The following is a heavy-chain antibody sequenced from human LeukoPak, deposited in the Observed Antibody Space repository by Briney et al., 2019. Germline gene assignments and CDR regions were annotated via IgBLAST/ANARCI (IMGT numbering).Heavy chain of an antibody. D-gene: IGHD6-19*01. V-gene: IGHV1-2*02. CDR1: GYTFTGYY. Sequence: ASVKVSCKASGYTFTGYYMHWVRQAPGQGLEWMGWINPNSGGTNYAQKFQGRVTMTRDTSNSTAYMELSRLRSDDTAVYYCARGTGYSSGWVSDWGQGTLVTVSS. J-gene: IGHJ4*02. CDR3: ARGTGYSSGWVSD. CDR2: INPNSGGT.